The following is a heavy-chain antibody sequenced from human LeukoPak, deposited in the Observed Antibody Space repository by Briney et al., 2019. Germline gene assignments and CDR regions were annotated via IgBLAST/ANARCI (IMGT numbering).Heavy chain of an antibody. J-gene: IGHJ4*02. CDR3: ARSFAAAGIDY. CDR2: IYYSGST. D-gene: IGHD6-13*01. V-gene: IGHV4-59*01. CDR1: GGSISSYY. Sequence: SETLSLTCTVSGGSISSYYWSWIRQPPGKGLEWIGYIYYSGSTNYNPSLKSRVTISVDTSKNQFSLKLSSVTAADTAVYYCARSFAAAGIDYWGQGTLVTVSS.